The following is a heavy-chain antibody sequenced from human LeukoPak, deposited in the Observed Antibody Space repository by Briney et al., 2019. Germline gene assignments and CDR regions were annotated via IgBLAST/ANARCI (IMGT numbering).Heavy chain of an antibody. Sequence: TGGSLRLSCVVSGFTVTGYSMHWVRQAPGTGLEWVAVTSSDLNVKLYADSVKGRFTISRDNPRSTLYLQMNSLRPEDTAIYYCAREGYYGSGSPPSLYFDYWGQGTLVTVSS. J-gene: IGHJ4*02. CDR1: GFTVTGYS. CDR2: TSSDLNVK. V-gene: IGHV3-30-3*01. CDR3: AREGYYGSGSPPSLYFDY. D-gene: IGHD3-10*01.